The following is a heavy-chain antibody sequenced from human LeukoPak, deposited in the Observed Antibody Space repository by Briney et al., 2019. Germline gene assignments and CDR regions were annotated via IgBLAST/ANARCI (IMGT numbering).Heavy chain of an antibody. CDR2: INAGNGNT. J-gene: IGHJ2*01. CDR3: ARAPRDLEWLYFDL. CDR1: GYTFTSYA. D-gene: IGHD3-3*01. V-gene: IGHV1-3*01. Sequence: GASVKVSCKASGYTFTSYAMHWVRQAPGQRLEWMGWINAGNGNTKYSQKFQGRVTITRDTSASTAYMELSSLRSEDTAVYYCARAPRDLEWLYFDLWGRGTLVTVSS.